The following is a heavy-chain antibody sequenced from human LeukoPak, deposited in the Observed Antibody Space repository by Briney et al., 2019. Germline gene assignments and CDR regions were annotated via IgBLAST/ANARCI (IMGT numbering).Heavy chain of an antibody. J-gene: IGHJ4*02. CDR1: GFTFSSYE. D-gene: IGHD6-19*01. CDR2: ISSSGSTI. CDR3: ARDSDIAVAGNFDY. Sequence: GGSLRLSRAASGFTFSSYEMNWVRQAPGKGLEWVSYISSSGSTIYYADSVKGRFTISRDNAKNSLYLQMNSLRAEDTALYYCARDSDIAVAGNFDYWGQGTLVTVSS. V-gene: IGHV3-48*03.